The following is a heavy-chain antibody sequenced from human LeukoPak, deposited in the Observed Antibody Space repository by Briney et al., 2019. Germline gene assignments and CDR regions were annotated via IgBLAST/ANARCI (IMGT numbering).Heavy chain of an antibody. D-gene: IGHD1-26*01. V-gene: IGHV3-13*01. CDR3: AKDIERELHRSCMDY. Sequence: GGSLRLSCVASGFSVTAYDMYWVRRAAGRGLEWVSAVGTNSDTYYADSVKGRFTISRDNAKNSLYLQMNSLRAEDTALYYCAKDIERELHRSCMDYWGQGTLVTVSS. CDR1: GFSVTAYD. CDR2: VGTNSDT. J-gene: IGHJ4*02.